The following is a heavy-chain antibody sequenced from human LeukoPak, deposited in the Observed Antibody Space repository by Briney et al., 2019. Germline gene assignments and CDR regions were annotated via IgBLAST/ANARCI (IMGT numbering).Heavy chain of an antibody. CDR2: IYFSGNT. Sequence: SETLSLTCTVSGDSINSYYWSWIRQPPGKGLEWIGYIYFSGNTKYNPSLKNRVTISVDRSKSQFYLTLRSVAAADTAVYYCARDLNHGFNYYYYGLEVWGQGTTVTVSS. V-gene: IGHV4-59*01. D-gene: IGHD3-9*01. J-gene: IGHJ6*02. CDR1: GDSINSYY. CDR3: ARDLNHGFNYYYYGLEV.